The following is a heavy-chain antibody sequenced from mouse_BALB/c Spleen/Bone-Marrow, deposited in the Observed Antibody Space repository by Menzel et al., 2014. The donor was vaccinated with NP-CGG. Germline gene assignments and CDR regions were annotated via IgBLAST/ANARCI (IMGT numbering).Heavy chain of an antibody. CDR3: ARDGTAY. CDR1: GFSLTSYG. D-gene: IGHD4-1*01. V-gene: IGHV2-9*02. CDR2: IWAGGST. J-gene: IGHJ3*01. Sequence: VKLQESGPGLVAPSQSLSITCTVSGFSLTSYGVHWVRQPPGKGLEWLGVIWAGGSTNYNSALMSRLSISKDNSKSQVFLKMNSLQTDDTAMYCCARDGTAYWGQGTLVTVSA.